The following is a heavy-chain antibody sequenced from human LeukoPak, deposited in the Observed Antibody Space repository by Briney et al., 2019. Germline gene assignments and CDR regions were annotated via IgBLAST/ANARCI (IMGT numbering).Heavy chain of an antibody. CDR3: VRDRGEFSYSHDY. CDR1: GASISSNW. CDR2: VHHSGSA. Sequence: PSGTLSLTCAVSGASISSNWWNWVRQPPGKGLEWIGEVHHSGSANYNPSLKSRVTISLDTSENHFSLRLTSVTAADTAVYYCVRDRGEFSYSHDYWGQGTLVTVSS. J-gene: IGHJ4*02. V-gene: IGHV4-4*02. D-gene: IGHD1-26*01.